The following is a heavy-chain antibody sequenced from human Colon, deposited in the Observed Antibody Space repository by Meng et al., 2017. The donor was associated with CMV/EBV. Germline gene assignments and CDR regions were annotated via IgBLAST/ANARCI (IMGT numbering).Heavy chain of an antibody. Sequence: SLKISCAASGSTFDDYAMHWVRQAPGKGLEWVSSITWNSGRTGYVDSVEGRFTISRDNAKNSLYLQMNGLRAEDTALYYCAKDISPVGGTTGYHGMDVWGQGTTVTVSS. V-gene: IGHV3-9*01. J-gene: IGHJ6*02. CDR2: ITWNSGRT. CDR1: GSTFDDYA. CDR3: AKDISPVGGTTGYHGMDV. D-gene: IGHD1-7*01.